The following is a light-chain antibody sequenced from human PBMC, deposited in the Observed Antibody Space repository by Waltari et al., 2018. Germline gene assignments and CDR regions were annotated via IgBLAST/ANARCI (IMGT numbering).Light chain of an antibody. CDR1: SSNIGSNA. Sequence: QSVLTQPPSASGTPGQRVTISCSGSSSNIGSNALNWYQHLPGTAPKLLIYSHDHRPSGIPDRFSGSKSGTSASLAITGLQSEDEAHYYCASWDDSLNGYVFGTGTKVTVL. CDR2: SHD. J-gene: IGLJ1*01. V-gene: IGLV1-44*01. CDR3: ASWDDSLNGYV.